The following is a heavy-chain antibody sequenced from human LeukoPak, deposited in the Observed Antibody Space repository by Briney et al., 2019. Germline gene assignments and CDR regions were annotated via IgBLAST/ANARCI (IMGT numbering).Heavy chain of an antibody. D-gene: IGHD3-22*01. Sequence: ASVKVSCKASGYTFTSYGISWVRQAPGQGLEWMGWISAYNGNTNYAQKLQGRVTMTTDTSTSTAYMELRSLRSDDTAVYYCARANYYYDSSGYSYYFDYWGQGTLATVSS. J-gene: IGHJ4*02. CDR3: ARANYYYDSSGYSYYFDY. CDR2: ISAYNGNT. V-gene: IGHV1-18*01. CDR1: GYTFTSYG.